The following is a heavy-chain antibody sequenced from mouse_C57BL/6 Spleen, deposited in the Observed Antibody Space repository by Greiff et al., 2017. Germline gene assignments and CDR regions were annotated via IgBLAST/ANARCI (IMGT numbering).Heavy chain of an antibody. D-gene: IGHD2-4*01. Sequence: VQGVESGPGLVAPSQSLSITCTVSGFSLTSYGVDWVRQSPGKGLEWLGVIWGVGSTNYNSALKSRLSISKDNSKSQVFLKMNSLQTDDTAMYYCASRVDYGTMDYWGQGTSVTVSS. CDR1: GFSLTSYG. CDR2: IWGVGST. V-gene: IGHV2-6*01. CDR3: ASRVDYGTMDY. J-gene: IGHJ4*01.